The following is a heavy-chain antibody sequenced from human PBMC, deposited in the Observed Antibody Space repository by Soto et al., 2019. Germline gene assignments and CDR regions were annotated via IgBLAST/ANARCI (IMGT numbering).Heavy chain of an antibody. V-gene: IGHV1-8*01. D-gene: IGHD6-19*01. J-gene: IGHJ4*02. CDR3: ARGLSGWYASDY. CDR2: MNPNSGNT. CDR1: GXTFASYD. Sequence: ASVKVSCKASGXTFASYDINWVRQATGQGLEWMGWMNPNSGNTGYAQKFQGRVTMTRNTSISTAYMELSSLRSEDTAVYYCARGLSGWYASDYWGQGTLVTVSS.